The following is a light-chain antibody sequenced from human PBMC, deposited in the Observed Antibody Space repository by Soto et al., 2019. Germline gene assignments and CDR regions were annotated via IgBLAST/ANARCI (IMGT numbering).Light chain of an antibody. CDR3: SSYTTSNTQV. J-gene: IGLJ3*02. Sequence: QSALTQPASVSGSPGQSITISCTGTSSDVGTYNYVSWYQHRPGKAPKLMIYDVGYRPSGVSNRFSGSKSANTASLTISGLQAEDEADYYCSSYTTSNTQVFGGGTKVTVL. CDR2: DVG. CDR1: SSDVGTYNY. V-gene: IGLV2-14*01.